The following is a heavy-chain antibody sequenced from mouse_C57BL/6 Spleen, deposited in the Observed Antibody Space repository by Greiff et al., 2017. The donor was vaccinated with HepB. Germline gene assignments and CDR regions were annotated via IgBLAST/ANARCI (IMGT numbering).Heavy chain of an antibody. CDR3: ARTHYGSSYYFDY. D-gene: IGHD1-1*01. CDR2: INPNNGGT. J-gene: IGHJ2*01. V-gene: IGHV1-26*01. CDR1: GYTFTDYY. Sequence: EVQLQQSGPELVKPGASVKISCKASGYTFTDYYMNWVKQSHGKSLEWIGDINPNNGGTSYNQKFKGKATLTVDKSSSTAYMERRSLTSEDSAVYYCARTHYGSSYYFDYWGQGTTLTVSS.